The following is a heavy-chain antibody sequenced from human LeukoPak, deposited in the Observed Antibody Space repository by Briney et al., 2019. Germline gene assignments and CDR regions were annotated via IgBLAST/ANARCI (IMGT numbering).Heavy chain of an antibody. Sequence: PGGSLRLSCAASGFTFSNYWMAWVRQAPGKGPEWVANINLDGSQKYYVDSVKGRFTISRDNAENPLYLQMNSLRAEDTALYYCARKRPNYFDYWGQGTPVTVSS. CDR1: GFTFSNYW. V-gene: IGHV3-7*01. J-gene: IGHJ4*02. CDR2: INLDGSQK. CDR3: ARKRPNYFDY.